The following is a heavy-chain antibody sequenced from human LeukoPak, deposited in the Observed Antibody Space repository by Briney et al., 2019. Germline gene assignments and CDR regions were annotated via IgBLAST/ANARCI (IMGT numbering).Heavy chain of an antibody. J-gene: IGHJ2*01. Sequence: GGSLRLSCAASGFTFSTYAMSWVRQIPGKGLEWVSYISSSGSTIYYADSVKGRFTISRDNAKNSLYLQMNTLRAEDTAVYFCAREEHYRRYFALWGRGTLVTVSS. CDR1: GFTFSTYA. V-gene: IGHV3-11*01. D-gene: IGHD3-16*02. CDR3: AREEHYRRYFAL. CDR2: ISSSGSTI.